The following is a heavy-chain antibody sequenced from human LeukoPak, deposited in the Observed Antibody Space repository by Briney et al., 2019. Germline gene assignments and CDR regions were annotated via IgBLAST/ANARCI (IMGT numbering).Heavy chain of an antibody. Sequence: SETLSLTCAVYGGSFSGYYWGWIRQPPGKGLEWIGSIYYSGSTYYNPSLKSRVTISVDTSTNQFSLKLRSVTAADTAVFYCVRGRTYDYIWGNWDYWGQGTLVTVSS. V-gene: IGHV4-34*01. CDR3: VRGRTYDYIWGNWDY. CDR2: IYYSGST. D-gene: IGHD3-16*01. J-gene: IGHJ4*02. CDR1: GGSFSGYY.